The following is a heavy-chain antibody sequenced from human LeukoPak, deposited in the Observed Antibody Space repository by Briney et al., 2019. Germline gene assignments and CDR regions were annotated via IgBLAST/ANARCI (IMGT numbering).Heavy chain of an antibody. D-gene: IGHD2-15*01. CDR1: GFTFSSYA. V-gene: IGHV3-30*04. CDR3: ARENYCSGGSCYAHFDY. CDR2: ISYDGSNK. J-gene: IGHJ4*02. Sequence: GGSLRLSCAASGFTFSSYAMHWVRQAPGKGLEWVAVISYDGSNKYYADSVKGRFTISRDNSKNTLYLQMNSLRAEDTAVYYCARENYCSGGSCYAHFDYWGQGTLVTVSS.